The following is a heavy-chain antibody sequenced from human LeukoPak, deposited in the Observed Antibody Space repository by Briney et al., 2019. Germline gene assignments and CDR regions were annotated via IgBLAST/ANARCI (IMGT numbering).Heavy chain of an antibody. V-gene: IGHV3-30-3*01. J-gene: IGHJ4*02. D-gene: IGHD4-11*01. Sequence: GRSLRLSCAASGFTFSGYAMHWVRQAPGKGLEWVAVISYDGNTIHYADSVKGRFIISRDTSKNTLYLQMNSLRAEDTAVYYCARSGGLQKFDYWGQGTLVTVSS. CDR2: ISYDGNTI. CDR1: GFTFSGYA. CDR3: ARSGGLQKFDY.